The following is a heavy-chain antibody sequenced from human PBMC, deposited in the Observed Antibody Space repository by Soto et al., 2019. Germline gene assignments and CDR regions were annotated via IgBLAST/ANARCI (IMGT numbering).Heavy chain of an antibody. J-gene: IGHJ4*02. CDR3: ARLVSYGVFDY. V-gene: IGHV4-34*01. CDR2: INHSGST. D-gene: IGHD5-18*01. CDR1: GGSFSGYY. Sequence: SETLSLTCAVYGGSFSGYYWSWIRQPPGKGLEWIGEINHSGSTNYNPSLKSRVTISVDTSKNQFSLKLSSVTAADTAVYYCARLVSYGVFDYWGQGTLVTVSS.